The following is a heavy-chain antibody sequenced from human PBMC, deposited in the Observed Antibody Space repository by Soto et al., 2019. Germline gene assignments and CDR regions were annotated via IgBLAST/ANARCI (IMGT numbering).Heavy chain of an antibody. CDR2: ISYDGSNK. CDR3: AKDSSWGYYFDY. J-gene: IGHJ4*02. Sequence: QVQLVESGGGVVQPGRSLRLSCAASGFTFSSYGMHWVRQAPGKGLEWVAVISYDGSNKYYADSVKGRFTISRDNSKNTLYLQMNSLRAEDTAVYYCAKDSSWGYYFDYWGQGTLVNVSS. D-gene: IGHD6-13*01. CDR1: GFTFSSYG. V-gene: IGHV3-30*18.